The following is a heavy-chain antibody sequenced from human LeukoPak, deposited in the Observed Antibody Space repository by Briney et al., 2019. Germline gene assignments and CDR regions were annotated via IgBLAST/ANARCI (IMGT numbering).Heavy chain of an antibody. J-gene: IGHJ4*02. CDR2: ISYDGSNK. V-gene: IGHV3-30*04. CDR1: GFTFSNYA. Sequence: GGSLRLSCAASGFTFSNYAMHWVRQAPGKGLEWVAVISYDGSNKYYTDSVKGRFTISGDSSKNTLYLQMNSLRPEDTAVYYCAREAGEGLDYWGQGTLVTVSS. D-gene: IGHD3-10*01. CDR3: AREAGEGLDY.